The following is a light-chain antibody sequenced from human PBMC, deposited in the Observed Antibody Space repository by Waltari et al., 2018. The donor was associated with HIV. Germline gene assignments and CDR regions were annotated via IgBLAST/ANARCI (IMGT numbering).Light chain of an antibody. Sequence: QSVLTQPPSASGTPGQRVTISCSGDNSNIGGNYVYWYQQVPGTAPKLLVDKDNQRPSGVPDRFSASESGTSASLAISGLRSEDEADYYCVAWDGRLSGWVFGGGTKLTVL. J-gene: IGLJ3*02. CDR2: KDN. V-gene: IGLV1-47*01. CDR1: NSNIGGNY. CDR3: VAWDGRLSGWV.